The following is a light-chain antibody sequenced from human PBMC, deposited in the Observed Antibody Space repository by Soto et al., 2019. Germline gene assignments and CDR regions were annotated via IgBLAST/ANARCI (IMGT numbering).Light chain of an antibody. CDR3: TSYTTSIIYV. V-gene: IGLV2-14*03. CDR1: SSDFGDFNY. Sequence: QSVLTQPASVSGSPGQSITISCTGTSSDFGDFNYVFWYQQHPGKAPKLLIYDVSNRPSGVSNRFSGSKSGDTASLTISGLQAEDEADYYCTSYTTSIIYVFGTGTKVTVL. CDR2: DVS. J-gene: IGLJ1*01.